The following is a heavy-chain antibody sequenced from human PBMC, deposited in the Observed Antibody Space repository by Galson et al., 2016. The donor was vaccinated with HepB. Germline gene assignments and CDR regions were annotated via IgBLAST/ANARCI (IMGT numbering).Heavy chain of an antibody. CDR3: VRDRDRTLDY. Sequence: SLKLSCKASGYTFTTYGISWLRQAPGPGLQWLGWISTYSGDPTHAQELPGRVTMTTDRSTNTAYMELRNLKSDATAVYYCVRDRDRTLDYWGQGTLVTVSA. J-gene: IGHJ4*02. V-gene: IGHV1-18*01. CDR1: GYTFTTYG. D-gene: IGHD1-7*01. CDR2: ISTYSGDP.